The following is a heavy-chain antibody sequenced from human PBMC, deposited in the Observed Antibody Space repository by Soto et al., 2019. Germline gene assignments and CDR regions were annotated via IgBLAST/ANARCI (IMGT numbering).Heavy chain of an antibody. V-gene: IGHV3-23*01. CDR3: AKEWGGFSSGWIIDY. Sequence: EVQLLESGGGLVQPGGSLRLSCAASGLTFAGYAMTWVRQAPGRGLELVSSITNGGGGRTYYADSVRGRFPISRDNSKNTLYLQMNNLRAEDTAVYYCAKEWGGFSSGWIIDYWGQGTLVTVSS. CDR2: ITNGGGGRT. D-gene: IGHD6-19*01. CDR1: GLTFAGYA. J-gene: IGHJ4*02.